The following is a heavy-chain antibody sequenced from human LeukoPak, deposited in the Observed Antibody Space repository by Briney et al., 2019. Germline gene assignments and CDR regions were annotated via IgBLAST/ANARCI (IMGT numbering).Heavy chain of an antibody. V-gene: IGHV4-4*02. CDR1: GGSISSSNW. CDR2: IYHSGST. Sequence: SGTLALTCAVSGGSISSSNWWSWVRQPPGKGLEWIGEIYHSGSTNYNPSLKSRVTISVDKSKNQFSLKLSSVTAADTAVYYCARDRAGFHDAFDIWSQGTMVTVYS. J-gene: IGHJ3*02. CDR3: ARDRAGFHDAFDI. D-gene: IGHD3-10*01.